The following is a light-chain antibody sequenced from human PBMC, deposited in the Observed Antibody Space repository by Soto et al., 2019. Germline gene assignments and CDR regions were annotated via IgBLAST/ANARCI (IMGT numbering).Light chain of an antibody. CDR2: AAS. J-gene: IGKJ1*01. Sequence: EIVLTQSPGTLSLSPGERATLSCRASQSVSSSYLACYQQKPGQPPRLLIYAASSRATGITDRFSGSWSGTHFTLNISRLEPEDFAVYYCQQYGSSPGTFGQGTNVEIK. CDR3: QQYGSSPGT. V-gene: IGKV3-20*01. CDR1: QSVSSSY.